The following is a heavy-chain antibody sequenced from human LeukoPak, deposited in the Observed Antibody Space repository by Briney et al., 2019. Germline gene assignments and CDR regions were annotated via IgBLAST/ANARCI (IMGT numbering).Heavy chain of an antibody. CDR1: GFTFDDYG. CDR2: INWNGGST. J-gene: IGHJ3*02. CDR3: ARVMPEVAFAI. V-gene: IGHV3-20*04. Sequence: GGSLRLSCAASGFTFDDYGMSWVHQAPGKRLEWVSGINWNGGSTGYADSVKGRFTISRDNAKNSLYLQMNSLRAEDTALYYCARVMPEVAFAIWGQGTMVTVSS. D-gene: IGHD2-2*01.